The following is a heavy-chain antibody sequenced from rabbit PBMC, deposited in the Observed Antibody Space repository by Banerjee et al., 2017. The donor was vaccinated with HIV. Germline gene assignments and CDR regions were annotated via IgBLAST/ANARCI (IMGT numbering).Heavy chain of an antibody. CDR1: RFTLSSYW. Sequence: QSLEESGGDLVKPGASLTLTCTASRFTLSSYWMCWVRQAPGKGLEWIACIYTGSSGSTHYASWAKGRFTISKTSSTTVTLQMTSLTAADTATYFCARTLLYGGYAYIQYGMDLWGQGTLVTVS. J-gene: IGHJ6*01. V-gene: IGHV1S40*01. D-gene: IGHD6-1*01. CDR2: IYTGSSGST. CDR3: ARTLLYGGYAYIQYGMDL.